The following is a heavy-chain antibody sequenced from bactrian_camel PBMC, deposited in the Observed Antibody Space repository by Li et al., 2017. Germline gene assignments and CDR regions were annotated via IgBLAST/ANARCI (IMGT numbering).Heavy chain of an antibody. V-gene: IGHV3S6*01. J-gene: IGHJ4*01. Sequence: VQLVESGGGSVQAGGSLKLSCSTSGHAYKEGCMAWFRQAPGKERDWVARLYIGGGEYEYYHDSVKGRFTISQDNATNTLYLQMNSLQPEDTAMYYCAARDNWYCRRVPHHKFEYWGQGTQVTVS. D-gene: IGHD7*01. CDR2: LYIGGGEYE. CDR3: AARDNWYCRRVPHHKFEY. CDR1: GHAYKEGC.